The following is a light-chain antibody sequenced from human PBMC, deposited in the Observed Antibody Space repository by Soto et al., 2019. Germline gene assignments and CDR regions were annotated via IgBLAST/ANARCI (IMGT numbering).Light chain of an antibody. J-gene: IGLJ3*02. Sequence: NFMLTQPHSVSESPGKTVTISCTRSSGSIASKYVQWYQQRPGSSPTTVIYEDNRRPSWVPDRFSGSIDSSSNAASLSISGLRTEDEADYYCQSYDSSNPVFGGGTKLTVL. CDR3: QSYDSSNPV. CDR1: SGSIASKY. V-gene: IGLV6-57*01. CDR2: EDN.